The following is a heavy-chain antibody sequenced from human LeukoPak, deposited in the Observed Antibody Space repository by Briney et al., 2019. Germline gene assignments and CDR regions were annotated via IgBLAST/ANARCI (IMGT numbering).Heavy chain of an antibody. J-gene: IGHJ4*02. CDR3: ARGRPHGNDY. CDR1: GFTFSSHS. V-gene: IGHV3-21*01. CDR2: ISSRSSYI. D-gene: IGHD4-23*01. Sequence: GGSLRLSCAASGFTFSSHSMNWVRQAPGERLEWVSSISSRSSYIYYADSVKGRFTISRDDAKNSLFLQMNSLRAEDTAVYYCARGRPHGNDYWGQGTLVTVSS.